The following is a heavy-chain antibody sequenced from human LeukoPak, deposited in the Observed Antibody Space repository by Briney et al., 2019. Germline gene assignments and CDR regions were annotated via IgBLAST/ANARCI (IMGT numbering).Heavy chain of an antibody. CDR3: ARGGNYYGSGSPDY. CDR2: IWYDGSNK. D-gene: IGHD3-10*01. Sequence: GGSLRLSCAASGFTFSNYGMHWVRQAPGKGLEWVAVIWYDGSNKYYADSVKGRFTIFRDNSKNTLYLQMNSLRVEDTAVYYCARGGNYYGSGSPDYWGQGTLVTVSS. J-gene: IGHJ4*02. V-gene: IGHV3-33*01. CDR1: GFTFSNYG.